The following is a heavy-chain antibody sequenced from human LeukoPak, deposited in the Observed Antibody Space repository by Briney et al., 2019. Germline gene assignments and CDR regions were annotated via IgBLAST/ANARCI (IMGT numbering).Heavy chain of an antibody. CDR2: MSGSGITT. V-gene: IGHV3-23*01. CDR3: AKDGESGIDY. D-gene: IGHD3-10*01. Sequence: GGSLRLSCAASGFTFNNYWMHWVRQAPGKGLEWVSAMSGSGITTYYADSVKGRFTISRDNSKNTLYLQMNSLRAEDTAVYYCAKDGESGIDYWGQGTLVTVSS. J-gene: IGHJ4*02. CDR1: GFTFNNYW.